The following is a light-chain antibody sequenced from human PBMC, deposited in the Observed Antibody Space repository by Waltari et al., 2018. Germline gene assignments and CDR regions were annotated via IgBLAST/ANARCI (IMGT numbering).Light chain of an antibody. CDR3: CSFAGSTTWV. Sequence: QAALTQPASVSGSPGQSSTSSCTGTSSDVGGYNLVSWYQQHPGKAPKLIIYEGNKWPSGVSHRFSGSKSGNTASLTISGLQAEDEADYYCCSFAGSTTWVFGGGTTLTGL. V-gene: IGLV2-23*01. CDR2: EGN. J-gene: IGLJ3*02. CDR1: SSDVGGYNL.